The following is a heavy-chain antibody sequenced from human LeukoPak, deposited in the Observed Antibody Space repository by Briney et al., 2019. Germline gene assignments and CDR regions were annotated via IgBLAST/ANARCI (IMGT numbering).Heavy chain of an antibody. CDR1: GFTFSNYM. D-gene: IGHD1-20*01. CDR2: IKSDGITI. J-gene: IGHJ4*02. CDR3: LRDLNWSLDQ. Sequence: GGSLRLSCAASGFTFSNYMMHWVRQAPGKGLVWVSRIKSDGITITYADSVKGRFTISRDNAKSTLYLQMNSLRAEDTAVYYCLRDLNWSLDQWGQGTLVTVSS. V-gene: IGHV3-74*01.